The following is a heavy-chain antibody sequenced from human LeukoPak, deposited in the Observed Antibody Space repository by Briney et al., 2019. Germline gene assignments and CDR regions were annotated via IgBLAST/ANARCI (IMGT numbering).Heavy chain of an antibody. D-gene: IGHD4-17*01. CDR1: GYTFTSYA. CDR2: INTNTGNP. CDR3: VPKALIYADYVIDAFDI. Sequence: GASVKVSCKASGYTFTSYAMNWVRQAPGQGLEWMGWINTNTGNPTYAQGFTGRFVFSLDTSVSTAYLQISSLKAEDTAVYYCVPKALIYADYVIDAFDIRGQGTMVTVSS. V-gene: IGHV7-4-1*02. J-gene: IGHJ3*02.